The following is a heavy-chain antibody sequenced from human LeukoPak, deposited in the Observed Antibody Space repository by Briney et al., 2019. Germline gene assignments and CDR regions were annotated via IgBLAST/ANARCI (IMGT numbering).Heavy chain of an antibody. J-gene: IGHJ4*02. CDR1: GFTFSSYS. CDR3: ATATTGFDY. Sequence: GGSLRLSCAASGFTFSSYSMNWVRQAPGKGLEWVSYISGSDNTIYYADSVKGRFTMSRDNAKNSLYLQMNSLRADDTAVYYCATATTGFDYWGQGTLVTVSS. D-gene: IGHD4-17*01. CDR2: ISGSDNTI. V-gene: IGHV3-48*04.